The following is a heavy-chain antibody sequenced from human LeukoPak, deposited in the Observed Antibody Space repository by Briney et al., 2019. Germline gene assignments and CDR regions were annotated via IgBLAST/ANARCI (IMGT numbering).Heavy chain of an antibody. V-gene: IGHV1-18*01. D-gene: IGHD3-3*01. J-gene: IGHJ6*02. CDR1: GGTFSSYA. CDR3: ARDHQYYDFWSGYSPVLYYYYYGMDV. CDR2: ISAYNGNT. Sequence: GASVKVSCKASGGTFSSYAISWVRQAPGQGLEWMGWISAYNGNTNYAQKLQGRVTMTTDTSTSTAYMELRSLRSDDTAVYYCARDHQYYDFWSGYSPVLYYYYYGMDVWGQGTTVTVSS.